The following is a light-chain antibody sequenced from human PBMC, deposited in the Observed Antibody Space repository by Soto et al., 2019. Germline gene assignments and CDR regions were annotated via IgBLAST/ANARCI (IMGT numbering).Light chain of an antibody. V-gene: IGKV3-20*01. J-gene: IGKJ5*01. Sequence: IVVTRSPGTLSLSRGERAMLSCRASQSVSSSYLAWYQQTPGQAPRLLIYGASSRATGIPDRFSGSGSGTDFTLTISRLEPEEFAVYYCQQYGSSPLITFGQGTRLEI. CDR2: GAS. CDR1: QSVSSSY. CDR3: QQYGSSPLIT.